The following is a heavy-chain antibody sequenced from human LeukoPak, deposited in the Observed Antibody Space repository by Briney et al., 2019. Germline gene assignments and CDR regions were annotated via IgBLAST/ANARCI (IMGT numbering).Heavy chain of an antibody. CDR1: GGSISSYY. J-gene: IGHJ4*02. V-gene: IGHV4-59*01. D-gene: IGHD1-26*01. CDR3: ARESGSSLGGYFDY. CDR2: IYYSGST. Sequence: PSETLSLTCTVSGGSISSYYWSWIRQPPRQGLEWIGYIYYSGSTNYNPSLKSRVTISVDTSKNQFSLKLSSVTAADTAVYYCARESGSSLGGYFDYWGQGTLVTVCS.